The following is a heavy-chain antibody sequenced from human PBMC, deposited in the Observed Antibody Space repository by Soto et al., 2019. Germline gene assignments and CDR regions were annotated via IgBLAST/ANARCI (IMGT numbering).Heavy chain of an antibody. V-gene: IGHV4-34*01. Sequence: QVQLQQWGAGLLKPSETLSLTCAVYGGSFSGYYWSWIRQPPGKGLEWIGEINHSGSTNYNPSLKSRVTISVDTSKNQFSLKLSSVTAADTAVYYCAREKGRGYIYGQTNWFDPWGQGTLVTVSS. CDR1: GGSFSGYY. J-gene: IGHJ5*02. D-gene: IGHD5-18*01. CDR3: AREKGRGYIYGQTNWFDP. CDR2: INHSGST.